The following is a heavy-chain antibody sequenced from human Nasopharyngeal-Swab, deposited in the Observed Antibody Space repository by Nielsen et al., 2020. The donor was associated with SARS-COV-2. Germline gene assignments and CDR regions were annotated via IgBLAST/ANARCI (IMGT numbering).Heavy chain of an antibody. CDR3: ARPDCGGDCFSPSYFDS. Sequence: GESLKISCAASGFSFSSYWMSWVRQAPGKGLEWVANINLYGSQKNFVDSVKGRFTISRDNAKNVVYLEMNNLRAEDMAVYYCARPDCGGDCFSPSYFDSWGQGTLVTVSS. J-gene: IGHJ4*02. D-gene: IGHD2-21*02. CDR2: INLYGSQK. V-gene: IGHV3-7*01. CDR1: GFSFSSYW.